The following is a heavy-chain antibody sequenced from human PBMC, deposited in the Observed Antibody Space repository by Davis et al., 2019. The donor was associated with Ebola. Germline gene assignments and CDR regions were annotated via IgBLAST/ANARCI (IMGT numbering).Heavy chain of an antibody. Sequence: SVQVSCKASRGTFSTYDIGWVRQAPGQGLEWMGGIIPRFGTVDYAQKFQGRVTITADESTSISYMEMSSLRSEDTAVYYCATLIDADGYNRHWGQGTLVIVSS. D-gene: IGHD5-24*01. V-gene: IGHV1-69*13. CDR1: RGTFSTYD. J-gene: IGHJ4*02. CDR3: ATLIDADGYNRH. CDR2: IIPRFGTV.